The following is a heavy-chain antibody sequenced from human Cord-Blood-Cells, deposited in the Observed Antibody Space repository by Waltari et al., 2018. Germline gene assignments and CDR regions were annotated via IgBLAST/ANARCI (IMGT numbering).Heavy chain of an antibody. D-gene: IGHD2-8*01. Sequence: EVQLLESGGGLVQPGGSLRLSCAASGFPFSSYAMSWVRQAPGKGLEWVSAISGSGGSTYYADSVKGRFTISRDNSKNTLYLQMNSLRAEDTAVYYCAKVSPPYCTNGVCYAFDIWGQGTMVTVSS. V-gene: IGHV3-23*01. CDR2: ISGSGGST. CDR3: AKVSPPYCTNGVCYAFDI. CDR1: GFPFSSYA. J-gene: IGHJ3*02.